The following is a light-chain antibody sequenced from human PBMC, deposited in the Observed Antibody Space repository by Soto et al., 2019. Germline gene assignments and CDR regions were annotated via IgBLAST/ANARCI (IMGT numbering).Light chain of an antibody. CDR2: EDD. Sequence: NFMLTRPHSVSESPGETVTISCTRSSGSIANNYVQWYQQRPGSAPTIVIYEDDQRPSGVPDRFSGSTDSSSNSASLTISGLKTEDEADYYCQSYDTTVVFGGGTKLTVL. V-gene: IGLV6-57*03. CDR1: SGSIANNY. CDR3: QSYDTTVV. J-gene: IGLJ2*01.